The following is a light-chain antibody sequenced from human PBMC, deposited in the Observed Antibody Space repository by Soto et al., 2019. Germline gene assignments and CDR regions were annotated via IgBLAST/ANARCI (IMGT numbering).Light chain of an antibody. CDR2: DAS. CDR1: QSVSGK. CDR3: QQYHDRPWT. V-gene: IGKV3-15*01. J-gene: IGKJ1*01. Sequence: EIVMTQSPATLSVSPGQGATLSCRASQSVSGKLAWYQHQPGQTHRLLIYDASTRATGIPARFSGSGSGTDFTLTISSLQSEDFAVYYCQQYHDRPWTSGPGTKVEIK.